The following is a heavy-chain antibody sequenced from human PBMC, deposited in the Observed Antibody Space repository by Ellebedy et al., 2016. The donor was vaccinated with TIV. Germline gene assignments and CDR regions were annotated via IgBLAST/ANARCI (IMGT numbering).Heavy chain of an antibody. CDR1: GYTFTSNY. CDR3: GRGGDSSGYLFDY. J-gene: IGHJ4*02. Sequence: AASVKVSCKASGYTFTSNYMHWVRQAPGQGLAWMGIINPSCGSTSYAQKFQGRVTVTRETATSTVYMELNSLRSEDTAVYHCGRGGDSSGYLFDYWGQGTLVTVSS. V-gene: IGHV1-46*01. CDR2: INPSCGST. D-gene: IGHD3-22*01.